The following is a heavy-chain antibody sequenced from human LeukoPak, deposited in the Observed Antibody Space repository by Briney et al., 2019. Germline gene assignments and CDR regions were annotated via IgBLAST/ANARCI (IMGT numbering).Heavy chain of an antibody. CDR1: GFTFSSYG. CDR2: ISGSGGST. D-gene: IGHD3-16*02. Sequence: PGRSLRLSCAASGFTFSSYGMHWVRQAPGKGLEWVSAISGSGGSTYYADSVKGRFTISRDNSKNALYLQMNSLRAEDTAVYYCAKVREYDYVWGSYRQTPQYYFDYWGQGTLVTVSS. CDR3: AKVREYDYVWGSYRQTPQYYFDY. V-gene: IGHV3-23*01. J-gene: IGHJ4*02.